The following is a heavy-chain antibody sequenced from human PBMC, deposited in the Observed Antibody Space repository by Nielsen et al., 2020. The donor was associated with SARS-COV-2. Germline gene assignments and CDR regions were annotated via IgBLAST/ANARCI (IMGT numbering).Heavy chain of an antibody. J-gene: IGHJ6*02. D-gene: IGHD2-8*01. Sequence: WVRQAPGQGLEWMGIINPSGGSTSYAQKFQGRVTMTRDTSTSTVYMELSSLRSEDTAVYYRASQPFDCTNGVCSPYYYYGMDVWGQGTTVTVSS. CDR3: ASQPFDCTNGVCSPYYYYGMDV. V-gene: IGHV1-46*01. CDR2: INPSGGST.